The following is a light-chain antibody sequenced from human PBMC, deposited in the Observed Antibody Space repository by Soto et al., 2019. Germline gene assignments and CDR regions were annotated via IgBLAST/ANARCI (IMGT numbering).Light chain of an antibody. J-gene: IGKJ1*01. CDR1: QSVSGSY. CDR3: QQYGSSRWT. V-gene: IGKV3-20*01. Sequence: EIVLTQSPGTLSLSPGERATLSCRASQSVSGSYLAWYQQRLGQVPRLLIYGASSRATGIPDRFSGSGSGTDFTLTITRLEPEDFAVYYCQQYGSSRWTFGRGTKVDIK. CDR2: GAS.